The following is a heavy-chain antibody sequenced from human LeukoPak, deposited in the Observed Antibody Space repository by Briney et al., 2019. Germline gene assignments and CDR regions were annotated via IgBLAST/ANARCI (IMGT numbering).Heavy chain of an antibody. CDR1: GGSFSGYY. D-gene: IGHD6-19*01. CDR3: ARGSGWYIRDMDV. V-gene: IGHV4-34*01. Sequence: SETLSLTCAVYGGSFSGYYWSWIRQPPGKGLEWIGEINHSGSTNYNPSLKSRVTISVDTSKNQFSLKLSSVTAADTAVYYCARGSGWYIRDMDVWAKGPRSPSP. CDR2: INHSGST. J-gene: IGHJ6*03.